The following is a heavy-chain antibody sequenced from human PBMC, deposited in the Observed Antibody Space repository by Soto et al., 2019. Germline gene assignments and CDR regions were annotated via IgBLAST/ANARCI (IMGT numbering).Heavy chain of an antibody. CDR2: ISWNSGSI. Sequence: GGSLRLSCAASGFTFDDYAMHWVRQAPGKGLEWVSGISWNSGSIGYADSVKGRFTISRDNAKNSLYLQMNSLRAEDTALYYCAKGCSSTSCYGDYWGQGTLVTVSS. CDR3: AKGCSSTSCYGDY. CDR1: GFTFDDYA. V-gene: IGHV3-9*01. D-gene: IGHD2-2*01. J-gene: IGHJ4*02.